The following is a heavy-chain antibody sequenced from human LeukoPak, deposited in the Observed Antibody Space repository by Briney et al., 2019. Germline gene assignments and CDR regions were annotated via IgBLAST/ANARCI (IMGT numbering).Heavy chain of an antibody. J-gene: IGHJ4*02. CDR2: ISSSGSTI. Sequence: GRSLRLSCAASGFTFSDYYMSWIRQAPGKGLEWVSYISSSGSTIYYADSVKGRFTISRDNAKNSLYLQMNSLRAEDTAVYYCAREAVYDSSGPEDYWGQGTLVTVSS. D-gene: IGHD3-22*01. V-gene: IGHV3-11*01. CDR1: GFTFSDYY. CDR3: AREAVYDSSGPEDY.